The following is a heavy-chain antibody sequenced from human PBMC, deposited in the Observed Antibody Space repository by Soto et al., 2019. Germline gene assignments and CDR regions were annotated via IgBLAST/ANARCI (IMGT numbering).Heavy chain of an antibody. V-gene: IGHV4-34*02. D-gene: IGHD5-12*01. CDR2: INHRGST. Sequence: QVHLQQWGAGLLKPSETLSLTCAVYGESFIGYYWTWIRQPPGKGLERIGEINHRGSTNYNPSLKSRVTISIDTSKNQFSLKLSSVTAADTSVYYCARTDIVTTNGFDPWGQGTLVTVSS. CDR3: ARTDIVTTNGFDP. CDR1: GESFIGYY. J-gene: IGHJ5*02.